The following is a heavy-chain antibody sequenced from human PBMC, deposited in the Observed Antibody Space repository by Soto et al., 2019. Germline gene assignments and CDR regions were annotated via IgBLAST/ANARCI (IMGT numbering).Heavy chain of an antibody. V-gene: IGHV3-33*01. CDR1: GFTFRSYG. CDR2: IWNDGSER. Sequence: HPGGSLRLSCAASGFTFRSYGMHWVRQAPGKGLEWVAVIWNDGSERYYAGSVKGRFTISRENAKNSLYLQMNSLRAGDTAVYYCARGITMVRGVAPYYFDYWGQGTLVTVSS. J-gene: IGHJ4*02. CDR3: ARGITMVRGVAPYYFDY. D-gene: IGHD3-10*01.